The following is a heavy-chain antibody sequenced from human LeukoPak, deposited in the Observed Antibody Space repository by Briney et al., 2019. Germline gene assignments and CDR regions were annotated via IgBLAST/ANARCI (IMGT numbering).Heavy chain of an antibody. J-gene: IGHJ3*02. Sequence: PSDTLSLTCTVSGGSISCYYWRWIRQSPGKGLEWIGHIYYSGCTNYNPSLESRITIFVVPPKNLCSLKQSHLPVADTVVPYPSRARIRDAFDIWGQGTMVTVPS. CDR2: IYYSGCT. CDR1: GGSISCYY. V-gene: IGHV4-59*07. D-gene: IGHD5-24*01. CDR3: SRARIRDAFDI.